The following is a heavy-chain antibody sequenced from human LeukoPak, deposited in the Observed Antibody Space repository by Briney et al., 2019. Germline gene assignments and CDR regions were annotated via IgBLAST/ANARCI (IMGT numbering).Heavy chain of an antibody. CDR2: ISAYSGNT. V-gene: IGHV1-18*04. D-gene: IGHD3-22*01. Sequence: ASVKVSCKASGYTFTGNYMHWVRQAPGQGLEWMGWISAYSGNTNYAQSLQGRVTMTTDTSTSTAYMELRSLRSDDTAVYYCARDKDAYYYDSGGNFDYWGQGTLVTVSS. J-gene: IGHJ4*02. CDR1: GYTFTGNY. CDR3: ARDKDAYYYDSGGNFDY.